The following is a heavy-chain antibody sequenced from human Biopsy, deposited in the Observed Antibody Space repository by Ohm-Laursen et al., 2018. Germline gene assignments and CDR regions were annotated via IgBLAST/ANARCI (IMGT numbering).Heavy chain of an antibody. CDR2: VYYTGST. D-gene: IGHD2/OR15-2a*01. CDR3: ARATNSTGWPYYYFYGMDV. CDR1: GDSISSYY. Sequence: SDTLSLTCTVSGDSISSYYWSWIRQPPGKGLQWIGYVYYTGSTDYNPSLKSRVTISVDTSKNQLSLRLNSVTAADTAVYYCARATNSTGWPYYYFYGMDVWGQGTTVTVSS. V-gene: IGHV4-59*07. J-gene: IGHJ6*02.